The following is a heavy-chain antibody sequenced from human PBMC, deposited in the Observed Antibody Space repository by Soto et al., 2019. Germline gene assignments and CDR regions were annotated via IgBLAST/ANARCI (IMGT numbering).Heavy chain of an antibody. CDR1: GYTFTGYY. Sequence: ASVKVSCKASGYTFTGYYMHWVRQAPGQGLEWMGWINPSSGGTNYAQKFQGRVTMTRDTSISTAYIELSRLRSDDTAVYYCARDALGIAAADIDYWGQGTLVTVSS. J-gene: IGHJ4*02. CDR3: ARDALGIAAADIDY. CDR2: INPSSGGT. D-gene: IGHD6-13*01. V-gene: IGHV1-2*02.